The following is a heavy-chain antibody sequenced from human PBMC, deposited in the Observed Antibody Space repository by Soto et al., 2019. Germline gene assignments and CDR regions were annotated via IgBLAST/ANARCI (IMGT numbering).Heavy chain of an antibody. J-gene: IGHJ6*02. CDR2: IYYSGST. CDR1: GGSISSGGYY. D-gene: IGHD6-13*01. CDR3: ARGGLIAAAGMTHNYGMDV. Sequence: NPSETLSLTCTVSGGSISSGGYYWSWIRQHPGKGLEWIGYIYYSGSTYYNPSLKSRVTISVDTSKNQFSLKLSSVTAADTAVYYCARGGLIAAAGMTHNYGMDVWGQGTTVTVSS. V-gene: IGHV4-31*03.